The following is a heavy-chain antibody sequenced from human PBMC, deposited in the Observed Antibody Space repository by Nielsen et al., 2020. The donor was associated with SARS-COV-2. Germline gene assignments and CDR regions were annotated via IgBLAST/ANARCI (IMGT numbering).Heavy chain of an antibody. Sequence: GESLKISCAASGFTFSSYAMHWVRQAPGKGLEWVAVISYDGSNKYYADSVKGRFTISRDNAKNTLYLQMNSLRAEDTAVYYCARGWGAVALDYWGQGTLVTVSS. CDR2: ISYDGSNK. D-gene: IGHD6-19*01. J-gene: IGHJ4*02. V-gene: IGHV3-30*04. CDR3: ARGWGAVALDY. CDR1: GFTFSSYA.